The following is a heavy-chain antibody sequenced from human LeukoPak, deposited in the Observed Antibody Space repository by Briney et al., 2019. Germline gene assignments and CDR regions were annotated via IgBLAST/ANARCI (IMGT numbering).Heavy chain of an antibody. CDR1: GGSISYYY. CDR2: IYYSGST. D-gene: IGHD1-14*01. J-gene: IGHJ4*02. Sequence: SETLSLTCTVSGGSISYYYWSWIRQPPGKGLEWIGYIYYSGSTNYNPSLKSRVTISVDTSKNQFSLNLSSVTAADTAVYYCARHGRSNGPFTWGRGTLITVS. V-gene: IGHV4-59*08. CDR3: ARHGRSNGPFT.